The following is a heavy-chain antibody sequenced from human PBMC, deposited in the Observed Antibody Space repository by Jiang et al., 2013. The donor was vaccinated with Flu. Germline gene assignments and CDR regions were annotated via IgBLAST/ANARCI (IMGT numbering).Heavy chain of an antibody. Sequence: GPGLVKPSETLSLTCTVSGGSISSNNYYWGWIRQPPGKGLEWIGSFYYTGSTYYNPSLKSRVTISVDTSKNQFSLRLSSVTAADTALYYCARLANYYDSSGFYYGDDAFDI. CDR2: FYYTGST. V-gene: IGHV4-39*01. CDR3: ARLANYYDSSGFYYGDDAFDI. J-gene: IGHJ3*02. D-gene: IGHD3-22*01. CDR1: GGSISSNNYY.